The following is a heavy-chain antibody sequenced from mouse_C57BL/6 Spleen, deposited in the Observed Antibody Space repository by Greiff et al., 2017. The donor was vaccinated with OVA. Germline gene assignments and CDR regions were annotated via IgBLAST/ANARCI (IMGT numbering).Heavy chain of an antibody. Sequence: QVQLQQSGAELMKPGASVKLSCKATGYTFTGYWIEWVKQRPGHGLEWIGEILPGSGSTNYNEKFKGKATFTADTSSNTADMQLSSLTTEDSAIYYCARGESIYDGYPWFAYWGQGTLVTVSA. CDR2: ILPGSGST. D-gene: IGHD2-3*01. CDR3: ARGESIYDGYPWFAY. CDR1: GYTFTGYW. J-gene: IGHJ3*01. V-gene: IGHV1-9*01.